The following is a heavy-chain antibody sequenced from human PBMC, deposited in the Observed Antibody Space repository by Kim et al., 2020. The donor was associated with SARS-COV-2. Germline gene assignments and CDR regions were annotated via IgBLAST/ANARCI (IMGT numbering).Heavy chain of an antibody. J-gene: IGHJ4*02. V-gene: IGHV4-39*01. CDR1: GGSISSSSYY. D-gene: IGHD3-10*01. Sequence: SETLSLTCTVSGGSISSSSYYWGWIRQPPGKGLEWIGSIYYSGSTYYNPSLKSRVTISVDTSKNQFSLKLSSVTAADTAVYYCASPVGHGSGCYYNLSSPPFGYLGQGTLVT. CDR3: ASPVGHGSGCYYNLSSPPFGY. CDR2: IYYSGST.